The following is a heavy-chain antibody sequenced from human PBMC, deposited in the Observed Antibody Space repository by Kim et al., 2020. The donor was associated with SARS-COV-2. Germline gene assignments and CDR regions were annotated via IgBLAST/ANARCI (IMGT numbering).Heavy chain of an antibody. CDR3: ARGGKWFSFDY. Sequence: KYYAASVKGRFTISRDNSKNTLYLQMNSLRAEDTAVYYCARGGKWFSFDYWGQGTLVTVSS. D-gene: IGHD3-22*01. J-gene: IGHJ4*02. CDR2: K. V-gene: IGHV3-33*01.